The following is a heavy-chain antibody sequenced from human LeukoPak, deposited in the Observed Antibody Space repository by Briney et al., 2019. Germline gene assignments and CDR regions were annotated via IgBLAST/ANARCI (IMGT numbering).Heavy chain of an antibody. CDR3: ARDGARRNEVFSWFDP. CDR2: IWYDGSNK. J-gene: IGHJ5*02. D-gene: IGHD4/OR15-4a*01. V-gene: IGHV3-33*01. Sequence: PGGSLRLSCAASGFTFSSYGMHWVRQAPGKGLEWVAVIWYDGSNKYYADSVKGRFTISRDNSKNTLYLQMNSLRAEDTAVYYCARDGARRNEVFSWFDPWGQGTLVTVSS. CDR1: GFTFSSYG.